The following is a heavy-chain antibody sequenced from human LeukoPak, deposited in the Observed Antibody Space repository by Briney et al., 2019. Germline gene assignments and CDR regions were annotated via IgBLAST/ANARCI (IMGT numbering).Heavy chain of an antibody. J-gene: IGHJ6*02. D-gene: IGHD3-10*01. V-gene: IGHV3-7*01. CDR1: GFIFNKYW. CDR2: IKQDGSEK. CDR3: ARYITMVRGVRGPYGMDV. Sequence: GGSLRLSCAASGFIFNKYWMSWVRQAPGKGLEWVANIKQDGSEKYYADPVKGRFTISRDNAQNSVYLQMHSVRAEDTAVYYCARYITMVRGVRGPYGMDVWGQGTTVTVSS.